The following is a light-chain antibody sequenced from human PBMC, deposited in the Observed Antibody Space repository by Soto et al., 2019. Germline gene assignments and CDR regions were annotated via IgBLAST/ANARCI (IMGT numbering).Light chain of an antibody. CDR1: QSISSW. CDR3: QQNRSYTST. J-gene: IGKJ4*01. Sequence: DIVMSQSPDSLAVSLGESATISCKSSQSISSWLAWYQQKPGKAPKLLIYDASSLESGVPSRFSGSGSGTDFNLTISRLQAEDFATYYCQQNRSYTSTFGGGTKVDIK. CDR2: DAS. V-gene: IGKV1-5*01.